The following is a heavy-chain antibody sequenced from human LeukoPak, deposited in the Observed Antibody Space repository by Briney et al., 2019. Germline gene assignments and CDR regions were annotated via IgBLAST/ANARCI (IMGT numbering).Heavy chain of an antibody. CDR3: ATVRLAYNWNDLYY. D-gene: IGHD1-1*01. Sequence: ASVKVSCKVSGYTLTELSMHWVRQAPGKGIEWMGGFDPEDGETIYEQKFQGRVTMTPYTSTDTAYMDLSSLRSEDTAVYYCATVRLAYNWNDLYYWGQGTLVTVSS. CDR1: GYTLTELS. CDR2: FDPEDGET. J-gene: IGHJ4*02. V-gene: IGHV1-24*01.